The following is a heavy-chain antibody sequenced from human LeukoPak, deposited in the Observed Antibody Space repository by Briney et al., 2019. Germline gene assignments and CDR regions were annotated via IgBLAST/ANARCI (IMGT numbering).Heavy chain of an antibody. V-gene: IGHV1-69*05. D-gene: IGHD1-26*01. Sequence: GSSVKVSCKASGGTFSSYAISWVRQAPGQGLEWMGGIIPIFGTANYAQKFQGRVTFTRSTSISTAYMELSSLRSEDTAVYYCARGSGSEGRDWFVPWGQGTLVTVSS. CDR2: IIPIFGTA. J-gene: IGHJ5*02. CDR3: ARGSGSEGRDWFVP. CDR1: GGTFSSYA.